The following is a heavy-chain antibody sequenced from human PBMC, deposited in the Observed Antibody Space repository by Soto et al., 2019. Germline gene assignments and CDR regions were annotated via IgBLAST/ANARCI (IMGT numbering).Heavy chain of an antibody. Sequence: EVQVVESWGDLVKPGGSLRLSCASSGFTFSTYTMNWVRQAPGKGLEWVSSINGRGNYIYYAESVKGRFTISRDNAKNSLYLQMDRLRAEDTALYYCVREDGKVGTNSAFDYWGLGALVTVSS. V-gene: IGHV3-21*01. CDR3: VREDGKVGTNSAFDY. CDR1: GFTFSTYT. J-gene: IGHJ4*02. CDR2: INGRGNYI. D-gene: IGHD1-26*01.